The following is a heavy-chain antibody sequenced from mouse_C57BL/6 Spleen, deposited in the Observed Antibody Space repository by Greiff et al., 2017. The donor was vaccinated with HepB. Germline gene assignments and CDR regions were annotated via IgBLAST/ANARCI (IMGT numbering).Heavy chain of an antibody. J-gene: IGHJ4*01. D-gene: IGHD1-1*01. CDR2: INPSSGYT. CDR3: ARRQGTTVVDYYAMDY. Sequence: QVQLQQSGAELARPGASVKMSCKASGYTFTSYSMHWVKQRPGQGLEWIGYINPSSGYTKYNQKFQDKATLTADKSSSTAYMQLSSLTSEASAVYYCARRQGTTVVDYYAMDYRGQGTSVTDSS. V-gene: IGHV1-4*01. CDR1: GYTFTSYS.